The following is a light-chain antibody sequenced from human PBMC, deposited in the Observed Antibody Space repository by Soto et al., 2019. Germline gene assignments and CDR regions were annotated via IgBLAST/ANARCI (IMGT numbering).Light chain of an antibody. Sequence: EIVLTQSPGTLSLSPGERATLSCRASQSVSSSYLAWYQQKPGQAPRLLIYGASSRATGIADRFSGSGSGTDFTLTISRLEPEDFAVYYCQQYGSSPLGTFGGGTKVEIK. CDR2: GAS. CDR3: QQYGSSPLGT. J-gene: IGKJ4*01. V-gene: IGKV3-20*01. CDR1: QSVSSSY.